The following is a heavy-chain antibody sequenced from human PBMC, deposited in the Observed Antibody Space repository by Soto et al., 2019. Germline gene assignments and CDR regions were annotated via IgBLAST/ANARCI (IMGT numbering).Heavy chain of an antibody. CDR3: ARAGRATGGYDI. CDR1: GYIFTRYY. J-gene: IGHJ3*02. CDR2: INPSGGST. V-gene: IGHV1-46*01. Sequence: ASVKVSCKASGYIFTRYYIHWVRQAPGQGLEWMGIINPSGGSTSYAQKFQGRVTMTRDTSTRTVYMELSSLRYEDTAVYYCARAGRATGGYDIWGQGTMVTVSS. D-gene: IGHD2-8*02.